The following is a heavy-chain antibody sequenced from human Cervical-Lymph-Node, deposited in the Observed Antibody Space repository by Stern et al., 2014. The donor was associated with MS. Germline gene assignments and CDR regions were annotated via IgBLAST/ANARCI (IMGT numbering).Heavy chain of an antibody. J-gene: IGHJ6*02. CDR3: ARDQFTTSLDV. CDR1: GGSVSSDNYY. V-gene: IGHV4-31*03. Sequence: QVQLQESGPGLVKPSQTLSLTCTVSGGSVSSDNYYWTWIRQHPGKGLEWIGHIYYSGTTYYNPSFKSRVTISIDTSKNQFSLNLNSVTAADTAMYYCARDQFTTSLDVWGQGTTVTVSS. CDR2: IYYSGTT. D-gene: IGHD2-2*01.